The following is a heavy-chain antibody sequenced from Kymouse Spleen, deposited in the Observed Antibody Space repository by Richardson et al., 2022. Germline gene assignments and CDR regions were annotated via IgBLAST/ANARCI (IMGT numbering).Heavy chain of an antibody. V-gene: IGHV3-48*02. Sequence: EVQLVESGGGLVQPGGSLRLSCAASGFTFSSYSMNWVRQAPGKGLEWVSYISSSSSTIYYADSVKGRFTISRDNAKNSLYLQMNSLRDEDTAVYYCAREREYSSSSPLEYWGQGTLVTVSS. J-gene: IGHJ4*02. D-gene: IGHD6-6*01. CDR2: ISSSSSTI. CDR1: GFTFSSYS. CDR3: AREREYSSSSPLEY.